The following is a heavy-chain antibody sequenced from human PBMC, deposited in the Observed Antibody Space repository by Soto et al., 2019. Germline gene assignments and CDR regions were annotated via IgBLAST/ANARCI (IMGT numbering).Heavy chain of an antibody. D-gene: IGHD6-6*01. CDR1: GYTFTGYY. CDR2: INPNSGGT. J-gene: IGHJ4*02. V-gene: IGHV1-2*02. Sequence: ASVKVSCRAPGYTFTGYYMHWVRQAPGQGLEWMGWINPNSGGTNYAQKFQGRVTMTRDTSSSTAYMELSRLRADDTAVYYCAREPMGRYTTSSYPGYWGQGHLVTVSS. CDR3: AREPMGRYTTSSYPGY.